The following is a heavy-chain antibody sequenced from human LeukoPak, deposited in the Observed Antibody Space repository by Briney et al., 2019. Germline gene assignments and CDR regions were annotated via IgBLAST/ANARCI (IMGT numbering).Heavy chain of an antibody. CDR1: GFTFRNYW. CDR3: ARGGFGIVVVSAIDY. V-gene: IGHV3-74*01. D-gene: IGHD2-21*01. J-gene: IGHJ4*02. Sequence: PGGSLRLSCAASGFTFRNYWMHWVPQAPGKGLVWFSRINSDGSSTTYADSVKGRFTMSRDNAKNTLYLQMNSLRAEDTAVYYCARGGFGIVVVSAIDYWGQRTLVTVSS. CDR2: INSDGSST.